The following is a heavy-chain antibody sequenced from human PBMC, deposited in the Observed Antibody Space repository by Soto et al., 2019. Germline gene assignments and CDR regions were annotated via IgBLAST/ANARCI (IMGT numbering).Heavy chain of an antibody. D-gene: IGHD6-19*01. CDR2: IIPIFGTA. CDR3: AKGIAVAGRAYFDY. Sequence: GASVKVSCKASGGTFSSYAISWVRQAPGQGLEWMGGIIPIFGTANYAQKLQGRVTITADESTSTAYMELSSLRSEDTAVYYCAKGIAVAGRAYFDYWGQGTLVTAPQ. CDR1: GGTFSSYA. J-gene: IGHJ4*02. V-gene: IGHV1-69*13.